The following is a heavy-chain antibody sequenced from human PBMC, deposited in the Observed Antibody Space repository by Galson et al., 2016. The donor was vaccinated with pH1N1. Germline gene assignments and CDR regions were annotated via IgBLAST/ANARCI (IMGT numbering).Heavy chain of an antibody. Sequence: LRLSCAASGFAFSSYEMNWVCQAPGKGLEWVSHISRSGSTIHYADSVKGRFTVSRDNAKNSLYLQMNSLRAEDTAVYYCARPAEQQWLVILPFGYWGQGILVTVSS. CDR3: ARPAEQQWLVILPFGY. V-gene: IGHV3-48*03. D-gene: IGHD6-19*01. CDR1: GFAFSSYE. CDR2: ISRSGSTI. J-gene: IGHJ4*02.